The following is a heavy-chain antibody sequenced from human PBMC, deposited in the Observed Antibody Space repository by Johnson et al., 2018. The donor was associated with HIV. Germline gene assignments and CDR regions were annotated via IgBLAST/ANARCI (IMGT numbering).Heavy chain of an antibody. Sequence: QVQLVESGGGVVQPGRSLRLSCAASGFTFSSYGMHWVRQAPGKGLEWVAVISYDGSNKYYADSVKGRFTISRDNSKNTLYMQMNSLRAEDTAVYYCARDEYGDYVGDPFDIWGQGTMVTVSS. J-gene: IGHJ3*02. D-gene: IGHD4-17*01. CDR2: ISYDGSNK. CDR3: ARDEYGDYVGDPFDI. CDR1: GFTFSSYG. V-gene: IGHV3-30*03.